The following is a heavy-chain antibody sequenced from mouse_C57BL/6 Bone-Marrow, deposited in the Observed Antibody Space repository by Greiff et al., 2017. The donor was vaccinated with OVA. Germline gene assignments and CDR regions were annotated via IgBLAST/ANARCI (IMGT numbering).Heavy chain of an antibody. Sequence: EVKLVESGGGLVKPGGSLKLSCAASGFTFSSYTMSWVRQTPEKRLEWVATISGGGGNTYYPDSVKGRFTISRDNAKNTLYLQMSSLRSEDTALYDGARQGTYDGYNGNYFDYWGQGTTLTVSS. D-gene: IGHD2-3*01. CDR3: ARQGTYDGYNGNYFDY. CDR1: GFTFSSYT. V-gene: IGHV5-9*01. J-gene: IGHJ2*01. CDR2: ISGGGGNT.